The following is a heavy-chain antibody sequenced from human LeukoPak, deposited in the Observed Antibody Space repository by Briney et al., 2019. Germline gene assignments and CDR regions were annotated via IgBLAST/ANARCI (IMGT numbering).Heavy chain of an antibody. CDR2: SYYSGRT. J-gene: IGHJ5*02. CDR3: ARSVPIAAAGTDWFDP. V-gene: IGHV4-39*01. CDR1: GGSISSSSYY. Sequence: PSETLSLTCTVSGGSISSSSYYWGCIRHPPRNGLGWIGSSYYSGRTYCNPSLKSRVSICVDTSKNQFSLKLSSVTAADTAVYYCARSVPIAAAGTDWFDPWGQGTLVTVSS. D-gene: IGHD6-13*01.